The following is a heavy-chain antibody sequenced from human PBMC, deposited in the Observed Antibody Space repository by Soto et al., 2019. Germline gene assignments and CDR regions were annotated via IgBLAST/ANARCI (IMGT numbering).Heavy chain of an antibody. Sequence: QVQLQESGPGLVKPSGTLSLTCAVSSGSISTSHWWSWVRQPPGKGLEGIGEIYHRGSTNYNPSLQSRVTISVDKSKNQFSLTLSSVTAADTAVYYCARVDRTQYDAFDIWGQGTMVTVSS. V-gene: IGHV4-4*02. J-gene: IGHJ3*02. D-gene: IGHD2-2*01. CDR3: ARVDRTQYDAFDI. CDR1: SGSISTSHW. CDR2: IYHRGST.